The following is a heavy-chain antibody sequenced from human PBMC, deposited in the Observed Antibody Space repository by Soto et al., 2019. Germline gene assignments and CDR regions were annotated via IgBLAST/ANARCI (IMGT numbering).Heavy chain of an antibody. D-gene: IGHD1-26*01. CDR3: ARDRGGSGARDLHRMDV. J-gene: IGHJ6*02. CDR2: ISAYNGNT. Sequence: QVQLVQSGAEVKKPGASVKVSCKASGYTFTSYGISWVRQAPGQGLEWMGWISAYNGNTNYAQKLQGRVTMTTDPSTSTAYMELSSLRSEDTAVYYCARDRGGSGARDLHRMDVWGQGTTVTVSS. CDR1: GYTFTSYG. V-gene: IGHV1-18*01.